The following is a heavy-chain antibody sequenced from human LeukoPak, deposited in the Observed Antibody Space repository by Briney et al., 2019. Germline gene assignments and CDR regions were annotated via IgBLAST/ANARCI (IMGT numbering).Heavy chain of an antibody. CDR1: GFTVSSNY. D-gene: IGHD1-26*01. Sequence: GGSLRLSCAASGFTVSSNYMSWVRQAPGKGLEWVSIIYSSRGTNYADSVKGRFTISRDNSKNALYLQMNSLRAEDTAMYYCATQWDGGAGAFDTWGQGTMVTVSS. V-gene: IGHV3-66*01. CDR3: ATQWDGGAGAFDT. J-gene: IGHJ3*02. CDR2: IYSSRGT.